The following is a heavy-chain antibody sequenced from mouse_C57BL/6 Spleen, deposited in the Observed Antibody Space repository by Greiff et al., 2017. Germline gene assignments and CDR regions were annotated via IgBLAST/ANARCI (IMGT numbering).Heavy chain of an antibody. D-gene: IGHD4-1*01. CDR1: GYTFTDYY. V-gene: IGHV1-26*01. CDR3: ALTGGDAMDY. J-gene: IGHJ4*01. CDR2: INPNNGGT. Sequence: VQLQQSGPELVKPGASVKISCKASGYTFTDYYMNWVKQSHGKSLEWIGDINPNNGGTSYNQKFKGKATLTVDKSSSTAYMELRSLTSEDSAVYYCALTGGDAMDYWGQGTSVTVSS.